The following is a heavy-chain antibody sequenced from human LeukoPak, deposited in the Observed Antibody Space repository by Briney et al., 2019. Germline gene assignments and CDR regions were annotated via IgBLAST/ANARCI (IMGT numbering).Heavy chain of an antibody. D-gene: IGHD4-17*01. Sequence: SETLSLTCAVYGGSFSGYYWSWIRQPPGKGLEWIGYIYYSGSTNYNPSLKSRVTISVDTSKNQFSLKLSSVTAADTAVYYCARRTVTTEIDYWGQGTLVTVSS. V-gene: IGHV4-59*01. CDR1: GGSFSGYY. CDR3: ARRTVTTEIDY. J-gene: IGHJ4*02. CDR2: IYYSGST.